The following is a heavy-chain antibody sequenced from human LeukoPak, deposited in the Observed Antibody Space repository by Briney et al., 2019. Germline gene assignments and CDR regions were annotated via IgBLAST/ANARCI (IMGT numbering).Heavy chain of an antibody. D-gene: IGHD6-19*01. CDR3: AKGYSSGFGYFDY. CDR1: GFTFSSSA. CDR2: ISGSGGST. Sequence: PGGSLRLSCAASGFTFSSSATSWVRQAPGKGLEWVSGISGSGGSTYYADSVKGRLTISRDNSKNTLYLQMDSLRAEDTAVYYCAKGYSSGFGYFDYWGQGTLVTVSS. J-gene: IGHJ4*02. V-gene: IGHV3-23*01.